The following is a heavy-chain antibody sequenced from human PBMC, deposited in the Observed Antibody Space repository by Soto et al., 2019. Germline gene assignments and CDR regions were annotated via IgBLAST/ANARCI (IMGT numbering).Heavy chain of an antibody. CDR1: GFPFSVYA. J-gene: IGHJ5*02. CDR2: ISGRNGRT. CDR3: AKHRVWFGELGP. D-gene: IGHD3-10*01. V-gene: IGHV3-23*01. Sequence: EVQLLESGGGLVQPGGSLKLSCAASGFPFSVYAMSWVRQAPGKGLEWVSAISGRNGRTYYVDSVKGRFTMSRVNSKNMLYLQMNSLRAEDTAVYYCAKHRVWFGELGPWGQGTLVTVSS.